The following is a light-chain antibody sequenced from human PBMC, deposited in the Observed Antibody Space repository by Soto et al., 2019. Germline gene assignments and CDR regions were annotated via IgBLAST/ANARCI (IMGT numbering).Light chain of an antibody. CDR2: SNS. CDR1: SSNIKTNG. Sequence: QSVLAQPPSASGTPGQTVTISCSGGSSNIKTNGVSWYQQVPGAAPKLLIYSNSQRPSGAPDRFSGSKSGTSASLAISGLQSDDEATYHCSTCDDSLNGLIFGGGTKVTVL. J-gene: IGLJ2*01. V-gene: IGLV1-44*01. CDR3: STCDDSLNGLI.